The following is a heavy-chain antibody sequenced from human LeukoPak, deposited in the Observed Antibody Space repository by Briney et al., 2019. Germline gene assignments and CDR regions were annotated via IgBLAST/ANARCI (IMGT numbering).Heavy chain of an antibody. CDR3: ARRNVLTEGEAFDI. V-gene: IGHV4-39*01. Sequence: SETLSLTCTVSGGSVSNGSYYWGWIRQPPGKGLEWIGSIYHSGSTYYNPSLKSRVTISVDTSKNQFSLKLNSVTAADTAVYYCARRNVLTEGEAFDIWGQGTMVTVSS. CDR1: GGSVSNGSYY. J-gene: IGHJ3*02. CDR2: IYHSGST. D-gene: IGHD3-16*01.